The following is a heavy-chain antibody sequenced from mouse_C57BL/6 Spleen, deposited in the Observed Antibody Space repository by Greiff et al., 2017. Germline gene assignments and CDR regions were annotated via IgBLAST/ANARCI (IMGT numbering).Heavy chain of an antibody. CDR1: GYTFTSYW. CDR3: ARSYDYDWRAWFAY. V-gene: IGHV1-52*01. Sequence: VQLQQPGAELVRPGSSVKLSCKASGYTFTSYWMHWVKQRPIQGLEWIGNIDPSDSETHYNQKFKDKATLTVDKSSSTAYMQRSSLTSEDSAVYYCARSYDYDWRAWFAYWGQGTLVTVSA. J-gene: IGHJ3*01. CDR2: IDPSDSET. D-gene: IGHD2-4*01.